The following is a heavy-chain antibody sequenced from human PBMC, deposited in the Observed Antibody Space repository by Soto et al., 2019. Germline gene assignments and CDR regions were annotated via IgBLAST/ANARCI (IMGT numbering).Heavy chain of an antibody. CDR1: GGTFSSYA. V-gene: IGHV1-69*13. Sequence: ASVKVSCKASGGTFSSYAISWVRQAPGQGLEWMGGIIPIFGTANYAQKFQGRVTITADESTSTAYMELSSLRSEDTAVYYCARDYNCISTSCYGYWYYGMDVWGQGTTVTV. CDR3: ARDYNCISTSCYGYWYYGMDV. CDR2: IIPIFGTA. J-gene: IGHJ6*02. D-gene: IGHD2-2*01.